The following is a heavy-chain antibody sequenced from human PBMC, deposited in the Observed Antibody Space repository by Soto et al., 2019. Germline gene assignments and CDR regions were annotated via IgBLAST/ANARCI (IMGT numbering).Heavy chain of an antibody. D-gene: IGHD2-21*01. CDR3: AKALYSTGTHRYFQH. Sequence: EVQLLESGGDLVQPGGSLRLSCEASGFTFSSYAMSWVRQAPGEGLEWISAISATGDDTYYAYSVRGRFDISRDHSKNMLFLHMSGLRAEETAVYHCAKALYSTGTHRYFQHWGQGTLVTVSS. CDR1: GFTFSSYA. CDR2: ISATGDDT. V-gene: IGHV3-23*01. J-gene: IGHJ1*01.